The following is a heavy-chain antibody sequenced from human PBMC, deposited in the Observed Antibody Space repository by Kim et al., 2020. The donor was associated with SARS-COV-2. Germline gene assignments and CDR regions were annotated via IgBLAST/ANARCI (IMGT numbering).Heavy chain of an antibody. CDR1: GFTFSSYE. J-gene: IGHJ4*02. CDR3: ARAPTLLYYDFWSGYPRTYYFDY. D-gene: IGHD3-3*01. Sequence: GGSLRLSCAASGFTFSSYEMNWVRQAPGKGLEWVSYISSSGSTIYYADSVKGRFTISRDNAKNSLYLQMNSLRAEDTAVYYCARAPTLLYYDFWSGYPRTYYFDYWGQGTLVTVSS. V-gene: IGHV3-48*03. CDR2: ISSSGSTI.